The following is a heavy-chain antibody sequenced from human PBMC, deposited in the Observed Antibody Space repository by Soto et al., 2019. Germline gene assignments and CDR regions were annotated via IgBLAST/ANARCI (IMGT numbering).Heavy chain of an antibody. D-gene: IGHD3-16*01. J-gene: IGHJ4*02. CDR3: AKELGDAAAAPFDY. Sequence: QVQLVESGGGVVQPGRSLRLSCAASGFTFSSYGMHWVRQAPGKGLEWVAVISYDGSNKYYADSVKGRFTISRDNSKNALYRQMNSMRAEDTAVYYCAKELGDAAAAPFDYWGQGSPVTVSS. CDR2: ISYDGSNK. CDR1: GFTFSSYG. V-gene: IGHV3-30*18.